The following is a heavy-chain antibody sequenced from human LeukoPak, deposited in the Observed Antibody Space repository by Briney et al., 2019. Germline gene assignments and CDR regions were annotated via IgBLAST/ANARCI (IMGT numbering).Heavy chain of an antibody. CDR3: ARVSRSYSFLDY. D-gene: IGHD1-26*01. Sequence: GGSLRLSCAASGFTFSSYAMHWVRQAPGKGLEYVSAISSNGGSTYYANSVKGRLTISRDNSKNTLYLQMGSLRAEDMAVYYCARVSRSYSFLDYWGQGTLVTVSS. CDR1: GFTFSSYA. CDR2: ISSNGGST. V-gene: IGHV3-64*01. J-gene: IGHJ4*02.